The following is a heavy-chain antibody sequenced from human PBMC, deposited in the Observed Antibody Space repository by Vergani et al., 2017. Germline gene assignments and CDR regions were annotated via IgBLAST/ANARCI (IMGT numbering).Heavy chain of an antibody. CDR1: GFSFSGYW. CDR2: ISSSSSYI. Sequence: EVQLVESGGGLIHPGGSLRLSCEGSGFSFSGYWMHWVRQSPEKGLVWVSSISSSSSYIYYADSVKGRFTISRDNARNSLYLQMNSLRAEDTAVYYCARDGYGDSTFDYWGQGTLVTVSS. D-gene: IGHD4-17*01. CDR3: ARDGYGDSTFDY. J-gene: IGHJ4*02. V-gene: IGHV3-21*02.